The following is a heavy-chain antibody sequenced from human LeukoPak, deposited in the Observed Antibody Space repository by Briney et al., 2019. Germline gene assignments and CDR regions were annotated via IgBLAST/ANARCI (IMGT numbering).Heavy chain of an antibody. CDR1: GGWFSGYY. V-gene: IGHV4-34*01. CDR3: ASSYYTNLSAPFDY. CDR2: INHSGST. Sequence: SETLSLTCAVYGGWFSGYYWSWIRQPPGKGLEWVGEINHSGSTNYNPSLKGRVTISVDTSKNQFSLKLSSVTAADTAVYYCASSYYTNLSAPFDYWGQGTLVTVSS. J-gene: IGHJ4*02. D-gene: IGHD4-11*01.